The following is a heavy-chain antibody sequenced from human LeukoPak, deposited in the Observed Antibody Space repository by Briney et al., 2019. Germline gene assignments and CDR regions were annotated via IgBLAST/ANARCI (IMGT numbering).Heavy chain of an antibody. CDR3: ARDGVNSGYDYDRGYFDY. V-gene: IGHV1-69*05. CDR1: GGTFISYA. D-gene: IGHD5-12*01. J-gene: IGHJ4*02. CDR2: INPIFGTT. Sequence: SVKVSCKASGGTFISYAFSWVRQAPGQGLEWMGGINPIFGTTNYAQKFQGRVTMTRDMSTSTVYMELSSLRSEDTAVYYCARDGVNSGYDYDRGYFDYWGQGTLVTVSS.